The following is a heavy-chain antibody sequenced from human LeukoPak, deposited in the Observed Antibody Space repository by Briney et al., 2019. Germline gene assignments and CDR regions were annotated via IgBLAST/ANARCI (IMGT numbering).Heavy chain of an antibody. CDR3: AKRSGSTSCYRPFCYNYAIDV. CDR1: GFTFSSYA. Sequence: PGGSLRLSCAASGFTFSSYAMSWVRQAPGKGLEWVSAISGSGGSTYYADSVKGRFTISRDNSKNTLYLQMNSLRAEDTAVYYCAKRSGSTSCYRPFCYNYAIDVWGQGTTVTVSS. J-gene: IGHJ6*02. CDR2: ISGSGGST. V-gene: IGHV3-23*01. D-gene: IGHD2-2*01.